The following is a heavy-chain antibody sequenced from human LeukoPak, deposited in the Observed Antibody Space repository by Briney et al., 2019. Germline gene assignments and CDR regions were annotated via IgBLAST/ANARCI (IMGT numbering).Heavy chain of an antibody. CDR1: GGSISSSSYY. J-gene: IGHJ4*02. Sequence: SETLSLTCTVSGGSISSSSYYWGWIRQPPGKGLERIGSIYYSGSTYYNPSLKSRVTISVDTSKNQFSLKLSSVTAADTAVYYCARSPSRWGAGFDYWGQGTLVTVSS. CDR3: ARSPSRWGAGFDY. CDR2: IYYSGST. V-gene: IGHV4-39*01. D-gene: IGHD3-16*01.